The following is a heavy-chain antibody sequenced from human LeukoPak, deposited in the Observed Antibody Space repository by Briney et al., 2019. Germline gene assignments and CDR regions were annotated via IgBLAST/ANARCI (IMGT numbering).Heavy chain of an antibody. V-gene: IGHV6-1*01. CDR1: GDSVSSNSAA. CDR2: TYYRSKWYN. J-gene: IGHJ4*02. Sequence: SQTLSLTCAISGDSVSSNSAAWNWIRQSPSRGLGWLGRTYYRSKWYNDYAVSVKSRITINADTSKNQFSLQLNSVTPEDTAVYYCARDLYSSGWYRFDYWGQGTLVTVSS. D-gene: IGHD6-19*01. CDR3: ARDLYSSGWYRFDY.